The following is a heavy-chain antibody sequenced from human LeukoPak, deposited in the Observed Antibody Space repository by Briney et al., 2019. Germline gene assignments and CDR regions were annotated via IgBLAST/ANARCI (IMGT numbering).Heavy chain of an antibody. CDR2: INSDGSIT. D-gene: IGHD5-18*01. CDR1: GFTFSSYW. V-gene: IGHV3-74*01. Sequence: PGGSLRLSCAASGFTFSSYWMHWVRQAPGKGLVWVSRINSDGSITSYADSVKGRFTISRGNAKNTLYLQMNSLRAEDTAVYYCARDAVDTANAVWGQGTTVTVSS. CDR3: ARDAVDTANAV. J-gene: IGHJ6*02.